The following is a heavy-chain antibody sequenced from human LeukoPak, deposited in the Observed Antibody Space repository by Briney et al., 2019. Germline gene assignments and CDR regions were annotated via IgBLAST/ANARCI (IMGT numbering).Heavy chain of an antibody. CDR3: ARTFYSSGTGVPIYY. CDR1: GFTFSSYA. J-gene: IGHJ4*02. D-gene: IGHD6-19*01. Sequence: PGRSLRLSCAASGFTFSSYAMHWVRQAPGKGLEWVAVISYDGSNKYYADSVKGRFTISRDNSKNTLYLQMNSLRAGDTAVYYCARTFYSSGTGVPIYYWGQGTLVTVSS. V-gene: IGHV3-30-3*01. CDR2: ISYDGSNK.